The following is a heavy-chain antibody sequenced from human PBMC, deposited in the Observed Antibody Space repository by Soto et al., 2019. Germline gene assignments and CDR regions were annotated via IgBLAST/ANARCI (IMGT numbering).Heavy chain of an antibody. CDR3: ARGGRAYYYYYYGMDV. Sequence: QVQLVQSGAEVKKPGSSVKVSCKASGGTFSSYAISWVRQAPGQGLEWLGGIIPIFGTANYAQKFQGRVTITADESTSTAYMELRSLRSEDTAVYYCARGGRAYYYYYYGMDVWGQGTTVTVSS. CDR1: GGTFSSYA. J-gene: IGHJ6*02. CDR2: IIPIFGTA. V-gene: IGHV1-69*01.